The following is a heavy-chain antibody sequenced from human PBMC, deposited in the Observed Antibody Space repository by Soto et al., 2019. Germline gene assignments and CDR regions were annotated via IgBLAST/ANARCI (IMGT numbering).Heavy chain of an antibody. CDR3: AKAEDIVLMVPLSFDY. V-gene: IGHV3-30*18. J-gene: IGHJ4*02. CDR2: ISHDGSNK. D-gene: IGHD2-8*01. CDR1: GFTFSSYG. Sequence: PGGSLRLSCAASGFTFSSYGMHWVRQAPGKGLEWVAVISHDGSNKYYADSVKGRFTISRDNSKNTLYLQMNSLRAEDTAVYYCAKAEDIVLMVPLSFDYWGQGTLVTVSS.